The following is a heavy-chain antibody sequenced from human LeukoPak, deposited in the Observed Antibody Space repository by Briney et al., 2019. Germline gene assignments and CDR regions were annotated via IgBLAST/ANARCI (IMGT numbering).Heavy chain of an antibody. CDR2: IYYSGST. J-gene: IGHJ4*02. V-gene: IGHV4-31*03. D-gene: IGHD2-15*01. CDR1: GGSISSGGYY. Sequence: SETLSLTCTVSGGSISSGGYYWSWIRQYPGKGLEWIGYIYYSGSTYYNASLKSRVTISLDTPKNQFSVKLSSVTAADAAVYYCARRDQVAGYFDYWGPGTLVTVSS. CDR3: ARRDQVAGYFDY.